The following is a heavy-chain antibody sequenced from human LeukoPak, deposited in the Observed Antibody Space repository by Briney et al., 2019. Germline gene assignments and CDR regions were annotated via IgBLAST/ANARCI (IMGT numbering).Heavy chain of an antibody. D-gene: IGHD3-9*01. J-gene: IGHJ4*02. CDR3: AKERERYFDWLRGYYFDF. CDR2: ISGDGGST. V-gene: IGHV3-43*02. Sequence: GGSLRLSCAASRFSFDDYAMHWVRQAPGKGLEWVSLISGDGGSTDYADSVKGRFTISRDNSKNSLYLQMNSLRTEDTAVYYCAKERERYFDWLRGYYFDFWGQGTLVTVSS. CDR1: RFSFDDYA.